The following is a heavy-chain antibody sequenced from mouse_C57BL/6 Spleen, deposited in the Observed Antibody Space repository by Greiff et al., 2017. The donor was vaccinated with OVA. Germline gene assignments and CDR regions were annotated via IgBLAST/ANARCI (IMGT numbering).Heavy chain of an antibody. Sequence: QVQLQQSGAELVRPGTSVKVSCKASGYAFTNYLIEWVKQRPGQGLEWIGVINPGSGGTNYNEKFKGKATLTADKSSSTAYMQLSSLTSEDSAVYFCARKSPYYSNYDAMDYWGQGTSVTVSS. CDR3: ARKSPYYSNYDAMDY. CDR2: INPGSGGT. CDR1: GYAFTNYL. D-gene: IGHD2-5*01. J-gene: IGHJ4*01. V-gene: IGHV1-54*01.